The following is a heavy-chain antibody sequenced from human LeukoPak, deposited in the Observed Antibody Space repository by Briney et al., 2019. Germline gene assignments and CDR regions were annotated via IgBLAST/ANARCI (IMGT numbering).Heavy chain of an antibody. CDR3: ASSYSRMAFY. CDR1: GFTFSSYE. Sequence: PGGSLRLSCAASGFTFSSYEMNWVRQAPGKGLEWVSYISSSGSTIYYADSVKGRFTISRDNAKNSLYLQMNSLRAEDTAVYYCASSYSRMAFYWGQGTLVTVSS. J-gene: IGHJ4*02. V-gene: IGHV3-48*03. CDR2: ISSSGSTI. D-gene: IGHD5-18*01.